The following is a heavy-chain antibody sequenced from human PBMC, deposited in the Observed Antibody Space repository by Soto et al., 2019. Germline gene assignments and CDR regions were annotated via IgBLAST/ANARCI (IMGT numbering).Heavy chain of an antibody. V-gene: IGHV3-7*01. D-gene: IGHD3-10*01. CDR3: ASPILIFGELTTSDY. CDR1: GFTFSSYW. CDR2: IKQDGSEK. Sequence: GGSLRLSCAASGFTFSSYWMSWVRQAPGKGLEWVANIKQDGSEKYYVDSVKGRFTISRDNAKNSLYLQMNSLRAEDTAVYYCASPILIFGELTTSDYWGQGTLVTVSS. J-gene: IGHJ4*02.